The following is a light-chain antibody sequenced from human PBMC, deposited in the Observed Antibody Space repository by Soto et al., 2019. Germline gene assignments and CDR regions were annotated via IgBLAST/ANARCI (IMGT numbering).Light chain of an antibody. CDR3: QQYNNWHT. J-gene: IGKJ2*01. Sequence: EIAMTQSPATLSVSPGERATLSCRASQSVSSNLAWYQQKPGQAPRLLIYGASTRATGIPARFSGSGSGTEFTLTISSLQSEDFAVYYCQQYNNWHTFGQGTKLEIK. CDR1: QSVSSN. V-gene: IGKV3-15*01. CDR2: GAS.